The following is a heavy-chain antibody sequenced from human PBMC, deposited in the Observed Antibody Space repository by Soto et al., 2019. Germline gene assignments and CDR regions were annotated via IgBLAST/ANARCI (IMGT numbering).Heavy chain of an antibody. Sequence: EAQLLESGGELIQPGGSLRLSCAASGFTYSSHCMSWVRQAPGKGLEWIAGLSRGGGSTYYADSVKGRFTISRDNSKNSLNLRMNSLRVEDTALYYCARDGQYRTDGFDIWGQGTMVTVSS. CDR1: GFTYSSHC. CDR3: ARDGQYRTDGFDI. D-gene: IGHD5-12*01. J-gene: IGHJ3*02. CDR2: LSRGGGST. V-gene: IGHV3-23*01.